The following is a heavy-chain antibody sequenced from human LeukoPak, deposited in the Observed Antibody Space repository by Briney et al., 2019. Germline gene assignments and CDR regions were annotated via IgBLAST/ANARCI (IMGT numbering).Heavy chain of an antibody. CDR2: IDPSDSYT. J-gene: IGHJ4*02. CDR1: GYSFTNYW. Sequence: GESLRISCKGSGYSFTNYWINWVRQMPGKGLEWMGKIDPSDSYTNYSPSFQGHVTISADKSISTAYLQWNSLKASDTAMYYCARSLSSGWPGFGYWGQGALVTVSS. D-gene: IGHD6-19*01. CDR3: ARSLSSGWPGFGY. V-gene: IGHV5-10-1*01.